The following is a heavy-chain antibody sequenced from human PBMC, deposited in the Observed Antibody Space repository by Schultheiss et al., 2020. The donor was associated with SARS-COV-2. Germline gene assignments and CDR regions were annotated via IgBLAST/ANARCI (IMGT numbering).Heavy chain of an antibody. CDR2: ISGCGGST. Sequence: GESLKISCVGSGFTFDDYAIHWVRQAPGKGLEWVSAISGCGGSTYYADSVKGRFTISRDNSKNTLYLQMNSLRAEDTAVYYCAKEVGSGWNDAFDIWGQGTMVTVSS. D-gene: IGHD6-19*01. CDR3: AKEVGSGWNDAFDI. V-gene: IGHV3-23*01. CDR1: GFTFDDYA. J-gene: IGHJ3*02.